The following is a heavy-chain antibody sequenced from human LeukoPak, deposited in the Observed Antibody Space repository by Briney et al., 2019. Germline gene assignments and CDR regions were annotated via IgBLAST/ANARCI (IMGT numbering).Heavy chain of an antibody. CDR2: IYYSGST. CDR1: GGSISSYY. CDR3: ARVDDSSVIDY. Sequence: SETLSLTCTVSGGSISSYYWSWIRQPPGKGLEWIGYIYYSGSTNYSPSLKSRVTISVDTSKNQFSLKLSSVTAADTAVYYCARVDDSSVIDYWGQGTLVTVSS. D-gene: IGHD3-22*01. V-gene: IGHV4-59*01. J-gene: IGHJ4*02.